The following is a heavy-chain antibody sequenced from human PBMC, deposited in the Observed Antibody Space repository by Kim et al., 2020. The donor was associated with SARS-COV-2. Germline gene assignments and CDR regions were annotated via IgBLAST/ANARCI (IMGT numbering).Heavy chain of an antibody. D-gene: IGHD5-12*01. CDR2: INHSGST. V-gene: IGHV4-34*01. CDR3: ARSLRGYSGYDLSSSYYY. J-gene: IGHJ6*01. Sequence: SETLSLTCAVYGGSFSGYYWSWIRQPPGKGLEWIGEINHSGSTNYNPSLKSRVTISVDTSKNQFSLKLSSVTAADTAVYYCARSLRGYSGYDLSSSYYY. CDR1: GGSFSGYY.